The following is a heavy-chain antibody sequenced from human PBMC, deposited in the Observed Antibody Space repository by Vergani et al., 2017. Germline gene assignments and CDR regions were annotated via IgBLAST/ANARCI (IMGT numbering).Heavy chain of an antibody. Sequence: EVQLVESGGGLVQPGGSLRLSCAASGFTFSSYWMSWVRQAPGKGLEWVANIKQDGSEKYYVDSVKGRFTISRDNAKNSLYLQMNSLRAEDTAVYYCVKGKQQLVLPYFVYWGQGTLVTVSA. CDR1: GFTFSSYW. CDR2: IKQDGSEK. V-gene: IGHV3-7*01. CDR3: VKGKQQLVLPYFVY. J-gene: IGHJ4*02. D-gene: IGHD6-13*01.